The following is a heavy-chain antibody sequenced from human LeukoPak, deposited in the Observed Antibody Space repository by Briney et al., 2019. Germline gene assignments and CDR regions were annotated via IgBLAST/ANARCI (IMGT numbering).Heavy chain of an antibody. J-gene: IGHJ6*03. D-gene: IGHD5-18*01. CDR3: ARDGWIQLWLRNYYYMDV. CDR1: GYTFTGYY. Sequence: ASVKVSCKASGYTFTGYYMHWVRQAPGQGLEWMGRINPNSGGTNYAQKLQDRVTITRDTSISTAYMELSRLRSDDTAVYYCARDGWIQLWLRNYYYMDVWGKGTTVTVSS. CDR2: INPNSGGT. V-gene: IGHV1-2*06.